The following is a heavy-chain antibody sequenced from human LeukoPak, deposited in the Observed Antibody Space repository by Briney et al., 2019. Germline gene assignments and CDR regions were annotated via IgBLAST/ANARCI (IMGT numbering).Heavy chain of an antibody. D-gene: IGHD3-3*01. CDR1: GSSFTDYW. CDR3: ARASGDFWSGYTFDY. CDR2: NYPGDSDT. Sequence: GESLKISCKGSGSSFTDYWIGLVRQMPGKRLEWMGINYPGDSDTRYSPSFRGQVTISADKSISTAYLQWRSLKASDTAMYYCARASGDFWSGYTFDYWGQGTLVTVSS. V-gene: IGHV5-51*01. J-gene: IGHJ4*02.